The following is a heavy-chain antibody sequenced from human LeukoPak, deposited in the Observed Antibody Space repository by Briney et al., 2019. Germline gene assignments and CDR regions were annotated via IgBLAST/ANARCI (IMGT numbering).Heavy chain of an antibody. Sequence: PGGSLRLSCAASGFTFSSYGMHWVRQAPGKGLEWVAFIRYDGSNKYYADSVKGRFTISRDNSKNTLYLQMNSLRAEDTAVYYCARVGGEWELPYFDYWGQGTLVTVSS. D-gene: IGHD1-26*01. CDR3: ARVGGEWELPYFDY. CDR1: GFTFSSYG. V-gene: IGHV3-30*02. J-gene: IGHJ4*02. CDR2: IRYDGSNK.